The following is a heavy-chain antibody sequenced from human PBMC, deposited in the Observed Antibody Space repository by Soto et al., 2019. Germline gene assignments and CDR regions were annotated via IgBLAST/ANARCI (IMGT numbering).Heavy chain of an antibody. J-gene: IGHJ4*02. CDR3: ARALWELGFDY. V-gene: IGHV4-34*01. CDR1: GGSFSGYY. CDR2: INHSGST. D-gene: IGHD1-26*01. Sequence: SETLSLTCAVYGGSFSGYYWSWIRQPPGKELEWIGEINHSGSTNYNPSLKSRVTISVDTSKNQFSLKLSSVTAADTAVYYCARALWELGFDYWGQGTLVTVSS.